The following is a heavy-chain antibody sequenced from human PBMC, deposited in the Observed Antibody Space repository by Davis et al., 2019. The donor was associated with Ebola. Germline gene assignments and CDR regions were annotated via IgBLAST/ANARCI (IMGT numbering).Heavy chain of an antibody. Sequence: PSETLSLTCTVSGGSISSYYWSWIRQPPGKGLEWIGYIYYSGSTNYNPSLKSRVTISVDTSKNQFSLKLSPVTAADTAVYHCARAGAARYSYGYYWGQGTLVTVSS. D-gene: IGHD5-18*01. CDR3: ARAGAARYSYGYY. J-gene: IGHJ4*02. CDR1: GGSISSYY. CDR2: IYYSGST. V-gene: IGHV4-59*12.